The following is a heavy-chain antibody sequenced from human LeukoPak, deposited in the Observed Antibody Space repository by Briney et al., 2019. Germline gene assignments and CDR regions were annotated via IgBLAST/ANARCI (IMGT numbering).Heavy chain of an antibody. Sequence: GGSLRLSCAASGFTFSDYDMSWVRQAPGKGLEWVSGISWNSGSIGYADSVKGRFTISRDNAKNSLYLQMNSLRAEDTALYYCARVPAAAGSYYGMDVWGQGTTDTVSS. D-gene: IGHD2-2*01. CDR1: GFTFSDYD. CDR2: ISWNSGSI. V-gene: IGHV3-9*01. J-gene: IGHJ6*02. CDR3: ARVPAAAGSYYGMDV.